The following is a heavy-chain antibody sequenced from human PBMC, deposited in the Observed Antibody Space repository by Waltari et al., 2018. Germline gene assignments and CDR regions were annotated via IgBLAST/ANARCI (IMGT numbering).Heavy chain of an antibody. CDR2: MNPNSGNR. V-gene: IGHV1-8*03. D-gene: IGHD6-19*01. CDR3: ARGGGWEGWFDP. CDR1: GGTFSSYA. Sequence: QVQLVQSGAEVKKPGSSVKVSCKASGGTFSSYAISWVRQAPGQGLEWMVWMNPNSGNRGYAKRCQGRVTITRNTSISTAYMELSSRRSEDTAVYYCARGGGWEGWFDPWGQGTLVTVSS. J-gene: IGHJ5*02.